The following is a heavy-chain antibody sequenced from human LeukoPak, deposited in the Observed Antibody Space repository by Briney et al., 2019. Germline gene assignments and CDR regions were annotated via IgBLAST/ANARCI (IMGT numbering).Heavy chain of an antibody. CDR2: ISSSVSTI. J-gene: IGHJ6*02. CDR1: GFTFSDYY. V-gene: IGHV3-11*01. CDR3: ARDRIGNIVVVPPSGNYYGMDV. Sequence: GGSLRLSCAASGFTFSDYYMSWIRQAPGKGLEWVSYISSSVSTIYYADSVKGRFTISRDNAKNSLYLQMNSLRAEDTAVYYCARDRIGNIVVVPPSGNYYGMDVWGQGTTVTVSS. D-gene: IGHD2-2*01.